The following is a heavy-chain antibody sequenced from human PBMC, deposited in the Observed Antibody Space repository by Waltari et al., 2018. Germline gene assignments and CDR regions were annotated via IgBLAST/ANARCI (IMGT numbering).Heavy chain of an antibody. CDR2: ISSSSSYI. Sequence: EVQLVESGGGLVKPGGSLRLSCAASGFTFSSYSMNWVRQAPGKGLDWVSSISSSSSYIYYADSVKGRFTISRDNAKNSLYLQMNSLRAEDTAVYYCAGAMAEGYWGQGTLVTVSS. V-gene: IGHV3-21*01. CDR3: AGAMAEGY. CDR1: GFTFSSYS. J-gene: IGHJ4*02. D-gene: IGHD6-19*01.